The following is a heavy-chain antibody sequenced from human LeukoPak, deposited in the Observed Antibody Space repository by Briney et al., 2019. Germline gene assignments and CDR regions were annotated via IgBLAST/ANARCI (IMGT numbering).Heavy chain of an antibody. V-gene: IGHV1-2*02. CDR3: ARGPPYYYGSGSYYNQ. CDR2: VNPNSGGT. D-gene: IGHD3-10*01. CDR1: GYTFTGYY. J-gene: IGHJ4*02. Sequence: ASVKVSCKASGYTFTGYYMHWVRQAPGQGLEWMGWVNPNSGGTNYAQKFQGRVTMTRDTSISTAYMELSRLRSEDTAVYYCARGPPYYYGSGSYYNQWGQGTLVTVSS.